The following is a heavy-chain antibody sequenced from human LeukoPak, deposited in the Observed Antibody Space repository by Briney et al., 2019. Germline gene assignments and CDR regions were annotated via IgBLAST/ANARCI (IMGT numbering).Heavy chain of an antibody. D-gene: IGHD6-19*01. CDR1: GGSFSGYY. CDR2: INHSGST. CDR3: ASVVAVAGNDYFDY. V-gene: IGHV4-34*01. J-gene: IGHJ4*02. Sequence: PSEALSLTCAVYGGSFSGYYWSWIRQPPGKGLEWIGEINHSGSTNYNPSLKSRVTISVDTSKNQFSLKLSSVTAADTAVYHCASVVAVAGNDYFDYWGQGTLVTVSS.